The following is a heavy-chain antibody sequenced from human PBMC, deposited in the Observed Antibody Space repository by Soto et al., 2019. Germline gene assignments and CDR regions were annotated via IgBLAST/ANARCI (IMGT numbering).Heavy chain of an antibody. J-gene: IGHJ4*02. CDR1: GLTFSNAW. CDR3: APRPDPYYADWSIAY. D-gene: IGHD3-16*01. V-gene: IGHV3-15*01. CDR2: IKSNTDGVAL. Sequence: EVQLVESGGDLVKPGGSLRLSCAASGLTFSNAWMTWVRQAPGKGLEWVGRIKSNTDGVALDYAAPLKGRFTISRDDSRSTLYLLLNSLKPEDTAVYYCAPRPDPYYADWSIAYWGQGTLVTVSS.